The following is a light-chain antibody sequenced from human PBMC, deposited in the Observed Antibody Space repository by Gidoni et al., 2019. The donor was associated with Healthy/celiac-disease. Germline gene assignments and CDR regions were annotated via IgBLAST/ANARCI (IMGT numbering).Light chain of an antibody. CDR2: AAS. Sequence: IQLTQSPSSRSASVGDRVTITCRASQGISSYLAWYQQKPGKAPKLLIYAASTLQSGVPSRFSGSGSGTDFTLTISSLQPEDFATYYCQQLNSYPRFIFGPGTKVDIK. CDR3: QQLNSYPRFI. V-gene: IGKV1-9*01. CDR1: QGISSY. J-gene: IGKJ3*01.